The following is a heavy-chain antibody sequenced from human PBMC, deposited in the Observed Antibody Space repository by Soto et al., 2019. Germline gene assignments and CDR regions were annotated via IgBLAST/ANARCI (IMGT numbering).Heavy chain of an antibody. CDR1: GFTFSRYG. D-gene: IGHD3-10*01. Sequence: QVQLVESGGGVVQPGRSLRLSCAASGFTFSRYGMHWVRQAPGKGLEWVAVILDDGSDQNYVDSVKGRFTISRDNSKNSLYLQMNSLRAEDTAVYYCARDDEYSGNGMDVWGQGTTVTVS. J-gene: IGHJ6*02. V-gene: IGHV3-33*01. CDR2: ILDDGSDQ. CDR3: ARDDEYSGNGMDV.